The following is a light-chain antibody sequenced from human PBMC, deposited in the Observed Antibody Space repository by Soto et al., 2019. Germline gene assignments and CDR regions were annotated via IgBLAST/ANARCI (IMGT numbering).Light chain of an antibody. CDR3: QQYNNWPLT. CDR2: GAS. CDR1: QSVSSN. J-gene: IGKJ4*01. Sequence: EIAMTQSPATLSVSPGERATLSCRASQSVSSNLAWYQQKPGQTPRLLIYGASTRATGIPARFSGSGSGTEFTLTISSLQSEDFALYYCQQYNNWPLTFGGGTKVEIK. V-gene: IGKV3-15*01.